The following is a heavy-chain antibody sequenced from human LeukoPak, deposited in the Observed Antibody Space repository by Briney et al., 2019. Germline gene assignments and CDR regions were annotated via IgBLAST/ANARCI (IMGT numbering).Heavy chain of an antibody. V-gene: IGHV5-51*01. J-gene: IGHJ4*02. CDR2: IYPGDSDT. Sequence: GESLTISCKGSGYSFTSYWIGWVRQMPGKGLEWMGIIYPGDSDTRYSPSFQGQVTISADKSISTAYLQWSSLKASDTAMYYCARHPYCSGGSCYSDYWGKGTLVTVSS. CDR3: ARHPYCSGGSCYSDY. CDR1: GYSFTSYW. D-gene: IGHD2-15*01.